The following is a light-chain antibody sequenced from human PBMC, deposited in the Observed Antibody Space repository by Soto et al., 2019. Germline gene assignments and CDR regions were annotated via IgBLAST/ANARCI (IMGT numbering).Light chain of an antibody. J-gene: IGLJ3*02. V-gene: IGLV4-60*02. CDR2: LEGSGSY. Sequence: QSVLTQSSSASASLGSSVKLTCTLSSGHSSYIIAWHQQQPGKAPRYLMKLEGSGSYNKGSGVPDRFSGSSAGADRYLTSSILQFADEADYYCETWDSNTWVFGGGTTLTVL. CDR1: SGHSSYI. CDR3: ETWDSNTWV.